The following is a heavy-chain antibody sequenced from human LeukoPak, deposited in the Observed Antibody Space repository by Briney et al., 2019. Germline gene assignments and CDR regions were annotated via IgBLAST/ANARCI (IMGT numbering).Heavy chain of an antibody. Sequence: GGSLRLSCAASGFTFSSYAMSWVRQAPGKGLEWVSGISGSGGDTYYADSVRGRFTISRDNSKNTLYLQMNSLRAEDTAVYYCAKDRSCTNNICHGDFDYWGQGTLVTVSS. V-gene: IGHV3-23*01. CDR2: ISGSGGDT. D-gene: IGHD2-8*01. J-gene: IGHJ4*02. CDR1: GFTFSSYA. CDR3: AKDRSCTNNICHGDFDY.